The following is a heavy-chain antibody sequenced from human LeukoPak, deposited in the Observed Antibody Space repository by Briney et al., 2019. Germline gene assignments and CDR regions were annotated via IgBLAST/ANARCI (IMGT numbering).Heavy chain of an antibody. D-gene: IGHD3-9*01. V-gene: IGHV4-30-2*01. J-gene: IGHJ3*02. CDR1: GGSISSGGYS. Sequence: PSQTLSLTCAVSGGSISSGGYSWSWIRQPPGKGLEWIGYIYHSGSTYYNPSLKSRVTISVDRSKNQFSLKLSSVTAADTAVYYCARQYYDILTGSVSAFDIWGQGTMVTVSS. CDR2: IYHSGST. CDR3: ARQYYDILTGSVSAFDI.